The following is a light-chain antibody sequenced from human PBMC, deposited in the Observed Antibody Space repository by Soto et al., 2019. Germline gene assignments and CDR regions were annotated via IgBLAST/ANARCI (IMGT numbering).Light chain of an antibody. Sequence: DIQMTQSPSTLSASVGDRVTITCRASQTISSRLAWYQQKPGKAPKLLIYDASSLESGVPSRFRGSGSGTEFTLTISSLQPDDFATYYCQQCSSFSRTFGQGTKVEIK. V-gene: IGKV1-5*01. CDR2: DAS. J-gene: IGKJ1*01. CDR1: QTISSR. CDR3: QQCSSFSRT.